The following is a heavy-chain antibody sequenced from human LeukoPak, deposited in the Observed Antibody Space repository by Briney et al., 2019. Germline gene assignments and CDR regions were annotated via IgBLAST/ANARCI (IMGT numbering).Heavy chain of an antibody. CDR1: GGSISSGPYY. J-gene: IGHJ4*02. CDR3: ARGPTTLGFYFDY. D-gene: IGHD4-23*01. V-gene: IGHV4-61*01. Sequence: PSETLSLTCTVSGGSISSGPYYWIWIRQPPGKGLEWIGYIYYSGSTNYNPSLKSRVTISVDTSKNQFSLKLSSVTAADTAVYYCARGPTTLGFYFDYWGQGTLVTVSS. CDR2: IYYSGST.